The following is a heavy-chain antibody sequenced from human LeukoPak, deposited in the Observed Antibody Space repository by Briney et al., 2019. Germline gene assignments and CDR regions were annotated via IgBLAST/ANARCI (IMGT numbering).Heavy chain of an antibody. CDR3: ARERRRKYSSSSGGGAFDI. D-gene: IGHD6-6*01. CDR1: GGTFSSYA. J-gene: IGHJ3*02. CDR2: IIPIFGTA. V-gene: IGHV1-69*01. Sequence: SVKVSCKASGGTFSSYAISWVRQAPGQGLEWMGGIIPIFGTANYAQKFQGRVTITADESTSTAYMELSSLRSEDTAVYYCARERRRKYSSSSGGGAFDIWGQGTMVTVSS.